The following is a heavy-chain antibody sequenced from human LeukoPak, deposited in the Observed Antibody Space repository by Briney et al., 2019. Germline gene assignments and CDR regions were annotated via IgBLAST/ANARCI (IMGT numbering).Heavy chain of an antibody. CDR2: IRSNGRDT. V-gene: IGHV3-23*01. D-gene: IGHD2-15*01. CDR3: AKGGYTTWFDP. J-gene: IGHJ5*02. Sequence: GGSLRLSCAASGFTFREYSMSWVRQAPGKGLEWVSNIRSNGRDTYYIDSVKGRFAISRDNSKNTVYLEMSSLRAGDSAVYYCAKGGYTTWFDPWGQGTLVTVSS. CDR1: GFTFREYS.